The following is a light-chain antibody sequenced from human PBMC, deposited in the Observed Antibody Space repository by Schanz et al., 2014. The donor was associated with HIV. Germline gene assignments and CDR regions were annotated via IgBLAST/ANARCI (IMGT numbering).Light chain of an antibody. Sequence: EIVMTQSPDTLSVSPGERATLSCRASQSIGNYLAWYQQKPGQAPRLVISDASTRATGIPARFSGSGSGTEFTLTISRLEPEDFAVYYCQHYGSSFGPGTKVDIK. CDR2: DAS. J-gene: IGKJ3*01. CDR1: QSIGNY. CDR3: QHYGSS. V-gene: IGKV3-15*01.